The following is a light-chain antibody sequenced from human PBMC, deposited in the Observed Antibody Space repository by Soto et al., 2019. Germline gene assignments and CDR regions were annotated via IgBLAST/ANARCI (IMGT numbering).Light chain of an antibody. V-gene: IGKV3-15*01. CDR2: GAS. J-gene: IGKJ1*01. CDR3: QQYNDWPRT. Sequence: EIVMSQSPATLSVSPGERATLSCRASQSISNNLVWYQQKSGQAPRLLIYGASSRATGIPARFSASGSGTEFTLTISSLQSEDFAVYYCQQYNDWPRTFGQGTKVEIK. CDR1: QSISNN.